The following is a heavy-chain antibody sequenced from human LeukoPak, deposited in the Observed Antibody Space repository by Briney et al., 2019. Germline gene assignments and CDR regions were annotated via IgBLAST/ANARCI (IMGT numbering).Heavy chain of an antibody. D-gene: IGHD6-13*01. V-gene: IGHV1-2*02. CDR1: GYTFTGYY. Sequence: ASVKVSCKASGYTFTGYYMHWVRQAPGQGLEWMGWINPNSGGTNYAQKFQGRVTMTRDTSISTAYMELSRLRSDDTAVYYCARDSSPAYSSSWHVNWFDPWGQGTLVTVSS. CDR2: INPNSGGT. CDR3: ARDSSPAYSSSWHVNWFDP. J-gene: IGHJ5*02.